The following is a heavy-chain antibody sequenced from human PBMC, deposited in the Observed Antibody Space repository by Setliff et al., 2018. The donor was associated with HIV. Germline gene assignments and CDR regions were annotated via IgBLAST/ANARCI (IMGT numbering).Heavy chain of an antibody. D-gene: IGHD3-16*01. CDR3: ARRSLYDYVWGSRGDWYFDL. CDR1: GGSISSHY. V-gene: IGHV4-59*11. J-gene: IGHJ2*01. CDR2: IYYSGST. Sequence: SETLSLTCTVSGGSISSHYWSWVRQPPGKGLEWIGYIYYSGSTNYNPSLKIRVSISLDTSNNQFSLKLSSVTAADTAVYYCARRSLYDYVWGSRGDWYFDLWGRGTLVTVSS.